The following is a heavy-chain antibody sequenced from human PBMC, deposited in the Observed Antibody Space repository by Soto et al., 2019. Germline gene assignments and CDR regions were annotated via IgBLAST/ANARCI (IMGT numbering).Heavy chain of an antibody. CDR1: GYSFTTHD. CDR2: ISTDRGDT. D-gene: IGHD2-15*01. CDR3: ERDDLNSGGKYFDY. Sequence: QVQLVQSGAEVKKPGASVKVSCKASGYSFTTHDITWLRQAPGKGLEWVGGISTDRGDTIYPQNLKGRVTMTTDSSTSTGYMELKSLRSDDTGVYDCERDDLNSGGKYFDYWGQVTLFTVSS. V-gene: IGHV1-18*01. J-gene: IGHJ4*02.